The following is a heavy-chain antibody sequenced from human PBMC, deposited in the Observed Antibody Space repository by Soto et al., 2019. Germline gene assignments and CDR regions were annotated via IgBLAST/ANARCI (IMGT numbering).Heavy chain of an antibody. CDR2: ISAYNGNT. D-gene: IGHD2-2*01. Sequence: GASVKVSCKASGYTFTSYGISWVRQAPGQGLEWVGWISAYNGNTNYAQKLQGRVTMTTDTSTSTAYMELRSLRSDDTAVYYCARVRGDIVVVPAATPYYYYGMDVWGQGTTVTVSS. V-gene: IGHV1-18*01. CDR1: GYTFTSYG. J-gene: IGHJ6*02. CDR3: ARVRGDIVVVPAATPYYYYGMDV.